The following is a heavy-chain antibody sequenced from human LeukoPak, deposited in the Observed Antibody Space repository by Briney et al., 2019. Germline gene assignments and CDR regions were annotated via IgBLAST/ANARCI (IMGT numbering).Heavy chain of an antibody. Sequence: GGSLRLSCAASEFSVGSNYMTWVRQAPGKGLEWVSAISGSGGSTYYADSVKGRFTISRDNSKNTLYLQMNSLRAEDTAVYYCAKGHDSSGYLSDYFDYWGQGTLVTVSS. D-gene: IGHD3-22*01. CDR3: AKGHDSSGYLSDYFDY. CDR1: EFSVGSNY. J-gene: IGHJ4*02. V-gene: IGHV3-23*01. CDR2: ISGSGGST.